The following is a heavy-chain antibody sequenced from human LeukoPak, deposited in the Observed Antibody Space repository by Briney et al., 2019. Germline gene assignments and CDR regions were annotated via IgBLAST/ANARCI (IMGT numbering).Heavy chain of an antibody. Sequence: PSETLSLTCTVSGVSISSANYYWSWIRQPAGKGLEWIGRIYTSGSTNYNPSLKSRVTISIDTSKNQFSLKLNSVTAADTAVYYCARDTKNWGQGTLVTVSS. CDR1: GVSISSANYY. J-gene: IGHJ4*02. V-gene: IGHV4-61*02. D-gene: IGHD1-1*01. CDR2: IYTSGST. CDR3: ARDTKN.